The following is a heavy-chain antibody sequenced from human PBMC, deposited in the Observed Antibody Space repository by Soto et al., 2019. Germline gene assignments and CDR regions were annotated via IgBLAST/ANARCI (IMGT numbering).Heavy chain of an antibody. D-gene: IGHD3-10*01. J-gene: IGHJ4*02. CDR3: ARVDYYGSGRD. CDR2: INSDGSST. V-gene: IGHV3-74*01. Sequence: EVQLVESGGGLVRRGGSLRLSCAASGFTFSRSWMHWVRQAPGKGLVWVSRINSDGSSTSSADSVKCRFTISRDNAKNTLYLQMNSLRAEDTAVYYCARVDYYGSGRDWGQGTLVTVSS. CDR1: GFTFSRSW.